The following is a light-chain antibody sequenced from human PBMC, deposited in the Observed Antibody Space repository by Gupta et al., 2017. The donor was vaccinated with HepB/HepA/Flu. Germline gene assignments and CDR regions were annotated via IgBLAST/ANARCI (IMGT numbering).Light chain of an antibody. CDR2: DAS. Sequence: EIVLTQSPATLSLSPGERATLSCRASQSVSSYLAWYQQKPGQAPRLLIYDASNRATGIPARFSGSGSATDFTLTISSLEPEDFAVYYCQQRSNGPPALAFGPGTKVDIK. CDR3: QQRSNGPPALA. V-gene: IGKV3-11*01. J-gene: IGKJ3*01. CDR1: QSVSSY.